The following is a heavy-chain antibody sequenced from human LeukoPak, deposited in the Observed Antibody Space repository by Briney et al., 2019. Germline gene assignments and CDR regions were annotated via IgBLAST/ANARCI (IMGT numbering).Heavy chain of an antibody. J-gene: IGHJ4*02. D-gene: IGHD6-6*01. CDR3: AKDGSSPFDY. Sequence: GGSLRLSCAASGFTFTNHAMSWVRQAPGKGLEWVSAISGSGDATKYADSVKGRFTISRDNSKDTLYLQMNSLRAEDTAVYYCAKDGSSPFDYWGQGTLVTVSS. CDR1: GFTFTNHA. CDR2: ISGSGDAT. V-gene: IGHV3-23*01.